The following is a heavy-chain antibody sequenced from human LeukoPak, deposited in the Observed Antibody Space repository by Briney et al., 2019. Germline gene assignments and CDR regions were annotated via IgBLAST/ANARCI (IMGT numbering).Heavy chain of an antibody. CDR3: ARGGDYDILTGRTYYFDY. J-gene: IGHJ4*02. D-gene: IGHD3-9*01. CDR1: GFTFSSYA. V-gene: IGHV3-23*01. CDR2: ISGSGGST. Sequence: GGSLRLSCAASGFTFSSYAMSWVRQAPGKGLEWVSAISGSGGSTYYADSVKGRFTISGDNSKNTLYLQMNSLRAEDTAVYYCARGGDYDILTGRTYYFDYWGQGTLVTVSS.